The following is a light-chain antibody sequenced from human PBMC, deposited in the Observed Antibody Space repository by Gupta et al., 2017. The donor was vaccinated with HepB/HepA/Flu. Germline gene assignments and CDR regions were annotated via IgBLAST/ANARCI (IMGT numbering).Light chain of an antibody. CDR1: QSVNNY. CDR3: PLHGNWPVSS. CDR2: DAS. J-gene: IGKJ2*03. V-gene: IGKV3-11*01. Sequence: EIVLTQFPGTLSLSPGERATLSCRASQSVNNYLAWYQQKPCHAPRLLIYDASTRATGITARFHRRGRGIDFTLAISRRDLVDLALYSFPLHGNWPVSSFGQWSK.